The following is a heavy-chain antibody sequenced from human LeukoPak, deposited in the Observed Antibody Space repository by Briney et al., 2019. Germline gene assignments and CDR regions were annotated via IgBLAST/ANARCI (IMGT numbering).Heavy chain of an antibody. CDR2: INPNSGGT. V-gene: IGHV1-2*02. CDR1: GYTFTGYY. Sequence: ASVKVSCKASGYTFTGYYMHWVRQAPGQGLEWMGWINPNSGGTNYAQKFQGRVTMTRDTSISTAYMELSRLRSDDTAVYHCASTPVGNYYDSSGYYYWGQGTLVTVSS. CDR3: ASTPVGNYYDSSGYYY. J-gene: IGHJ4*02. D-gene: IGHD3-22*01.